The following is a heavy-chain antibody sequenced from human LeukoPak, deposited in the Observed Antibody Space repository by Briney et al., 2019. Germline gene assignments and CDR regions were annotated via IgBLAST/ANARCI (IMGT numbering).Heavy chain of an antibody. J-gene: IGHJ5*02. CDR2: IYPGDSDT. D-gene: IGHD2-2*01. CDR1: GCSFTSYW. V-gene: IGHV5-51*01. CDR3: ARQYCSSTSCPPLVFDP. Sequence: GESLKISCKGSGCSFTSYWNGWVRQVPGKGLEWMGIIYPGDSDTRYSPSFQGQVTISADKSISTAYLQWSSLKASDTAMYYCARQYCSSTSCPPLVFDPWGQGTLVTVSS.